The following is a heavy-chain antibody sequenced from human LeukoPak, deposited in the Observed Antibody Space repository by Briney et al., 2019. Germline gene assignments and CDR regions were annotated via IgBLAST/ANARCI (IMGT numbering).Heavy chain of an antibody. V-gene: IGHV3-64D*06. CDR1: GFTFSTYV. CDR3: VRGTGY. CDR2: ISSNGDNT. J-gene: IGHJ4*02. Sequence: GGSLSLSCSVSGFTFSTYVMHWVRQAPGKGLEYVSAISSNGDNTYYADSVKGRFTISRGNSKNTLYLQMSSLRADDTAVYYCVRGTGYWGQGTLVTVSS.